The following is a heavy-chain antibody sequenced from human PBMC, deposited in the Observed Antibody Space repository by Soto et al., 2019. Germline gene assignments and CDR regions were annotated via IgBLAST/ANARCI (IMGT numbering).Heavy chain of an antibody. Sequence: QVQLVQSGAEVKKPGASVKVSCKASGYTFTSYDINWVRQATGQGFEYLGWMNPNSGNTGYVKKFHGRVTMTRDTSMSTAYMELSTLRSEATPVYYWARGFKYGDYSRWFDPWGPGTLVTVSS. CDR2: MNPNSGNT. CDR3: ARGFKYGDYSRWFDP. V-gene: IGHV1-8*01. J-gene: IGHJ5*02. CDR1: GYTFTSYD. D-gene: IGHD4-17*01.